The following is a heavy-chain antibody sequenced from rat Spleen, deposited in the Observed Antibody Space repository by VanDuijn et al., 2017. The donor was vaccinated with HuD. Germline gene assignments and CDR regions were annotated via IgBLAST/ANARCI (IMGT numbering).Heavy chain of an antibody. CDR1: GFTFSSFP. CDR3: TRREGIGDYYVMDA. Sequence: EVQLVESGGGLVQPGRSMKLSCAASGFTFSSFPMAWVRQAPTKGLEWVATICSSGGSTYYPDSGKGRFTISRDNAKSTLYLQMNSLRSEDTATYYCTRREGIGDYYVMDAWGQGASVTVSS. V-gene: IGHV5-46*01. D-gene: IGHD1-11*01. J-gene: IGHJ4*01. CDR2: ICSSGGST.